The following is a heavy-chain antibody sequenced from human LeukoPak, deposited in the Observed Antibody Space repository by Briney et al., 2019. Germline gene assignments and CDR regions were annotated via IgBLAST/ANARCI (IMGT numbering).Heavy chain of an antibody. CDR3: ARPRAVTTRGYWFDP. CDR1: GGSISSYY. V-gene: IGHV4-59*12. D-gene: IGHD4-17*01. CDR2: IYYSGST. J-gene: IGHJ5*02. Sequence: SETLSLTCTVSGGSISSYYWSWIRQPPGKGLEWIGYIYYSGSTNYNPSLKSRVTISVDTSKNQFSLKLSSVTAADTAVYYCARPRAVTTRGYWFDPWGQGTLVTVSS.